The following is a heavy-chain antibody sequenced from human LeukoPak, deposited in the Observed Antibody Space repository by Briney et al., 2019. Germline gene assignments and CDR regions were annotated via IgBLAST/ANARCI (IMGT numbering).Heavy chain of an antibody. J-gene: IGHJ2*01. CDR1: GFTFSSYD. Sequence: GGSLRLSCAASGFTFSSYDMSWVRQAPGKGLEWVSGISDSGGSTYNADSVKGRFTISRDNFKNTLYLQMNSLRAEDTAVYYCAKDWTGTKPFDLWGRGTLVTVSS. CDR2: ISDSGGST. D-gene: IGHD3/OR15-3a*01. V-gene: IGHV3-23*01. CDR3: AKDWTGTKPFDL.